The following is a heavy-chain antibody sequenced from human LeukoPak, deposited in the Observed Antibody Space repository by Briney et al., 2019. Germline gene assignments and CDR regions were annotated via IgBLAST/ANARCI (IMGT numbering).Heavy chain of an antibody. CDR1: GGSFSGYY. Sequence: SETLSLTCDVYGGSFSGYYWSWIRQPPGKGLEWIGEINHRGSTNYNPSLKSRVTISVDTSKNQFSLKLSSVTAADTAVYYCARDLDIWGQGTMVTVSS. V-gene: IGHV4-34*01. J-gene: IGHJ3*02. CDR2: INHRGST. CDR3: ARDLDI.